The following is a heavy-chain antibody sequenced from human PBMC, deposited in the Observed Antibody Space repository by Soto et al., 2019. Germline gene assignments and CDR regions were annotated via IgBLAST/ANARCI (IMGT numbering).Heavy chain of an antibody. J-gene: IGHJ6*02. CDR1: GYTFTAYY. CDR2: INPNSGVA. V-gene: IGHV1-2*02. Sequence: VELVQSGAEVEKPGAAVRISCKTSGYTFTAYYIHWVRQAPGQGLEWMGWINPNSGVANYAPKFQGRVTMTRETSISTVYMELTKMRSEDTTIYYCARQGSGSEYPQYFYYGMDVWGQGTTAAASS. D-gene: IGHD5-12*01. CDR3: ARQGSGSEYPQYFYYGMDV.